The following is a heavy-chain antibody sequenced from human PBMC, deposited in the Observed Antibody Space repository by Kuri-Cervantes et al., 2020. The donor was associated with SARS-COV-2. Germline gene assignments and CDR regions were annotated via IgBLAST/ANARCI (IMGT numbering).Heavy chain of an antibody. D-gene: IGHD3-3*01. V-gene: IGHV1-8*03. CDR2: MNPNSGNT. CDR1: GYTSTSYD. J-gene: IGHJ3*02. Sequence: ASVKVSCKASGYTSTSYDINWVGQATGQGLEWMGWMNPNSGNTGYAQKFQGRVTITRNTSISTAYMELSSLRSEDTAVYYCASRRGFLAYNDAFDIWGQGTMVTVSS. CDR3: ASRRGFLAYNDAFDI.